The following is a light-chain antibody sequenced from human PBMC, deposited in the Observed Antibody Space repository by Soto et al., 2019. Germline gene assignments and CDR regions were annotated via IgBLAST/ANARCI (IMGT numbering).Light chain of an antibody. CDR2: GAS. CDR1: QSVRSSY. Sequence: EIVLTQSPVTLSLSPGERATLSCRASQSVRSSYLAWYQQKPGQAPRLLIYGASSKATGIPDRFSGSGSGTDFTLTISRLEPEDFAIYYCQQFNNYITFGQGTRLEIK. J-gene: IGKJ5*01. V-gene: IGKV3-20*01. CDR3: QQFNNYIT.